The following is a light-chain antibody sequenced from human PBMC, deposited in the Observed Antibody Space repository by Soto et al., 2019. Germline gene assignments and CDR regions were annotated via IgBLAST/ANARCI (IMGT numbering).Light chain of an antibody. V-gene: IGKV3-20*01. J-gene: IGKJ2*01. Sequence: EIVLTQSPGTLSLSPGERATLSCRASQSVSSSYLAWHQQKPGQAPRLLIYGASSRATGIPDRFSGSESGTDFTLTISRLEPEDCAVYYCQQYGSSPYTFGQGTRLEIK. CDR2: GAS. CDR3: QQYGSSPYT. CDR1: QSVSSSY.